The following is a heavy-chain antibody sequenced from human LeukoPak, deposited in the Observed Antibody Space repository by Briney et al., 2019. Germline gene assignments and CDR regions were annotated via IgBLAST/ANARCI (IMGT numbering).Heavy chain of an antibody. J-gene: IGHJ5*02. D-gene: IGHD3-3*01. V-gene: IGHV4-31*03. CDR3: ARSEVALFGVAPNWFDP. Sequence: SETLSLTCTVSGDSISSGDYSWNWIRQHPGKGLEWIGYIHHSGNTFYNPSLESRVTISVATSQNPFSLKLYSVIAADAAVYYCARSEVALFGVAPNWFDPWGQGTLVTVSS. CDR2: IHHSGNT. CDR1: GDSISSGDYS.